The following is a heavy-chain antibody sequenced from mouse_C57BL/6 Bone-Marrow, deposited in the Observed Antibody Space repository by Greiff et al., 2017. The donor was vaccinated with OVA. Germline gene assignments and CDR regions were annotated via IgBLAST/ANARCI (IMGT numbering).Heavy chain of an antibody. V-gene: IGHV1-81*01. CDR3: ARLGGLYYFDY. Sequence: VHLVESGAELARPGASVKLSCKASGYTFTSYGISWVKQRTGQGLEWIGEIYPRSGNTYYNEKFKGKATLTADKSSSTAYMELRSLTSEDSAVYFCARLGGLYYFDYWGQGTTLTVSS. D-gene: IGHD6-1*01. J-gene: IGHJ2*01. CDR1: GYTFTSYG. CDR2: IYPRSGNT.